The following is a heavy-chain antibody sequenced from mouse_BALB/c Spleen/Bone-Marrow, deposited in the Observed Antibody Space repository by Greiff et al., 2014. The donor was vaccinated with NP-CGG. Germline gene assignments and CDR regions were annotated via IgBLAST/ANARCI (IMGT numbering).Heavy chain of an antibody. J-gene: IGHJ4*01. CDR2: INPSNGGT. CDR3: TRSRRAMDH. Sequence: VKLQESGAELVKPGASVKLSCKASGYTFTSYYMCWVKQRPGQGLEWIGEINPSNGGTNFNEKFKSKATLTVDKSSSTAYMSPSSLTSEDSAVYYCTRSRRAMDHWGQGTSVTVSS. CDR1: GYTFTSYY. V-gene: IGHV1S81*02. D-gene: IGHD2-12*01.